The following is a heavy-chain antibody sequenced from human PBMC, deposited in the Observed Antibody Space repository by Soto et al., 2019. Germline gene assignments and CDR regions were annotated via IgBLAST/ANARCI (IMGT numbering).Heavy chain of an antibody. J-gene: IGHJ5*02. V-gene: IGHV4-30-4*01. CDR2: IYYSGST. CDR3: AREQPGTSGDYATGSDP. D-gene: IGHD4-17*01. Sequence: QVQLQESGPGLVKPSQTLSLTCTVSGGSISSGDYYWSWIRQPPGKGLEWIGYIYYSGSTYYNPSLKSRFTISVDTSKNQSPLKLSSGTAADTAVYYCAREQPGTSGDYATGSDPGGKGTLVTVSS. CDR1: GGSISSGDYY.